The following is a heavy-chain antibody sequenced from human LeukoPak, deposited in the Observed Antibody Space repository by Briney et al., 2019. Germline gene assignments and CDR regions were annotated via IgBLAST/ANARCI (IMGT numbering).Heavy chain of an antibody. J-gene: IGHJ6*03. V-gene: IGHV3-48*03. CDR2: ISSSGSTI. CDR3: ARGSPYVYCLDV. CDR1: GFTFSSYE. D-gene: IGHD3-10*02. Sequence: GGSLRLSCAASGFTFSSYEMNWVRQAPGKGLEWVSYISSSGSTIYYADSVKGRFTISRDNAKNSLYLQMNSLRAEDTAVYYCARGSPYVYCLDVWGKGTTVTVSS.